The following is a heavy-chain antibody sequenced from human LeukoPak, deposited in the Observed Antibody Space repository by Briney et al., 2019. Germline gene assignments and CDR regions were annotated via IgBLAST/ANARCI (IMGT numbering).Heavy chain of an antibody. CDR2: IRHDGSYQ. V-gene: IGHV3-30*02. J-gene: IGHJ6*03. CDR3: ARDAAEHQLLSPYYYYYYVDV. D-gene: IGHD2-2*01. CDR1: GFTFSSYG. Sequence: GGSLRLSCAASGFTFSSYGMHWVRQAPGKGLEWVAFIRHDGSYQSYADSVKGRFTISRDNSKNTLYLQMNSLRAEDTAVYYCARDAAEHQLLSPYYYYYYVDVWGKGTTVTVSS.